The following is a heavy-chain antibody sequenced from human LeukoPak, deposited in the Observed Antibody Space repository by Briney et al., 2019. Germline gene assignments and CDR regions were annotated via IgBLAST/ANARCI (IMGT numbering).Heavy chain of an antibody. Sequence: ASVKVSCKASGYTFTGYYMHWVRQAPGQGLEWMGGIIPIFGTANYAQKFQGRLTMTRNTSTGTAYMELSSLRSEDTAVYYCARTDWHYYLFWGQGTQVTVSS. CDR3: ARTDWHYYLF. J-gene: IGHJ4*02. CDR2: IIPIFGTA. CDR1: GYTFTGYY. V-gene: IGHV1-2*02. D-gene: IGHD2/OR15-2a*01.